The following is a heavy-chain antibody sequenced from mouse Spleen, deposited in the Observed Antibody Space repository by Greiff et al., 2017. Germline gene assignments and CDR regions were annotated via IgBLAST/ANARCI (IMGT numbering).Heavy chain of an antibody. J-gene: IGHJ3*01. Sequence: QVQLKQPGAELVKPGASVKLSCKASGYTFTSYWMQWVKQRPGQGLEWIGEIDPSDSYTNYNQKFKGKATLTVDTSSSTAYMQLSSLTSEDSAVYYCTRTLIYYGNYVPAYWGQGTLVTVSA. V-gene: IGHV1-50*01. CDR1: GYTFTSYW. CDR2: IDPSDSYT. CDR3: TRTLIYYGNYVPAY. D-gene: IGHD2-1*01.